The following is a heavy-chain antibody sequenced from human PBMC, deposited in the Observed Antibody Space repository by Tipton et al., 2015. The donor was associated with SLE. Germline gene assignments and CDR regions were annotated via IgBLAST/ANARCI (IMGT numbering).Heavy chain of an antibody. CDR2: SYYSGST. V-gene: IGHV4-39*01. Sequence: LRLSCTVSGGSISSSSYYWGWIRQPPGKGLEWIGSSYYSGSTYYNPSLKSRVTISVDTSKNQFSLKLSSVTAADTAVYYCARRVREGCDYWGQGTLVTVSS. CDR3: ARRVREGCDY. J-gene: IGHJ4*02. CDR1: GGSISSSSYY.